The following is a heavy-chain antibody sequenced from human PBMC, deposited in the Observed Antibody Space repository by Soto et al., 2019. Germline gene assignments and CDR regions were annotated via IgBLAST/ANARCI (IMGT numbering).Heavy chain of an antibody. Sequence: QVQLQESGPGLVKPSQTLSLTCTVSGGSISSGGYHWSWIRQHPGKGLEWIGYIYYSGSTYYNPSLKSRVTISVDTSKNQFSLKLSSVTAADTAVYYCAREKSYAIGNNWFDPWGQGTLVTVSS. CDR2: IYYSGST. CDR3: AREKSYAIGNNWFDP. J-gene: IGHJ5*02. D-gene: IGHD2-8*01. V-gene: IGHV4-31*03. CDR1: GGSISSGGYH.